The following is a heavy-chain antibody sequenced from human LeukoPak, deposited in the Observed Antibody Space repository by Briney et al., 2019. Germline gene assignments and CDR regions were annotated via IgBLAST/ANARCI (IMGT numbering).Heavy chain of an antibody. Sequence: PGGSLRLSCAASGFTFSSYSMNWVRQAPGKGLEWVSYISSSSSTIYYADSVNGRFTISRDNAKNSLYLQMNSLRAEDTAVYYCARDRGDGYNWGQGTLVTVSS. CDR1: GFTFSSYS. J-gene: IGHJ4*02. D-gene: IGHD2-21*01. V-gene: IGHV3-48*04. CDR3: ARDRGDGYN. CDR2: ISSSSSTI.